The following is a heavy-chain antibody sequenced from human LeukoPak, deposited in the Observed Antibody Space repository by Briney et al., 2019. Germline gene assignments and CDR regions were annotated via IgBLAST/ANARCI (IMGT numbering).Heavy chain of an antibody. CDR2: IHYSGST. D-gene: IGHD2-2*01. CDR1: GASITSSSYY. CDR3: ARLTCSSTSCPWAYFDY. V-gene: IGHV4-39*07. Sequence: SETLSLTCTVSGASITSSSYYWGWIRQPPGKGLEWIGTIHYSGSTFYNPSLKSRVTVSIDTSKNQFSLKLNSVTAADTAVYYCARLTCSSTSCPWAYFDYWGQGTLVTVSS. J-gene: IGHJ4*02.